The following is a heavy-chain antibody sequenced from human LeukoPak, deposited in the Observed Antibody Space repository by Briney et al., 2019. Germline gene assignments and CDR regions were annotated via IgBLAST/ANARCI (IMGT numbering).Heavy chain of an antibody. CDR3: AHRSMVRGSSDAFDI. V-gene: IGHV2-5*02. CDR2: IYWDDDK. J-gene: IGHJ3*02. Sequence: SGPTLVKPTQTLTLTCTFSGFSLSTSGVGVGWIRQPPGKALERLALIYWDDDKRYSPSLKSRLTITKDTSKNQVVLTMTNMDPVDTATYYCAHRSMVRGSSDAFDIWGQGTMVTVSS. D-gene: IGHD3-10*01. CDR1: GFSLSTSGVG.